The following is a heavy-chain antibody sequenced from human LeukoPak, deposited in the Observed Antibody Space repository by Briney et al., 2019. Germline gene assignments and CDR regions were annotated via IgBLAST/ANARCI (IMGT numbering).Heavy chain of an antibody. Sequence: GGSLRLSCAASGFTFSSYAMSWVRQAPGKGLEWVSAISCSGGSTYYADSVKGRFTISRDNSKNTLYLQMNSLRAEDTTVYYCAKVLAGTTFDYFDYWGQGTLVTVSS. CDR2: ISCSGGST. V-gene: IGHV3-23*01. CDR3: AKVLAGTTFDYFDY. D-gene: IGHD1-7*01. CDR1: GFTFSSYA. J-gene: IGHJ4*02.